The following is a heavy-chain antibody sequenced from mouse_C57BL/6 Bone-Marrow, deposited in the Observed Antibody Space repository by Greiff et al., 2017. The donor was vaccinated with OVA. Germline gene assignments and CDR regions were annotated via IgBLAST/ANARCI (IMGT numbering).Heavy chain of an antibody. Sequence: EVKLVESGPELVKPGASVKIPCKASGYTFTDYNMDWVKQSHGKSLEWIGDINPNNGGTIYNQKFKGKATLTVDKSSSTAYMELRSLTSEDTAVYYCAREGNRSWFAYWGQGTLVTVSA. CDR3: AREGNRSWFAY. CDR1: GYTFTDYN. CDR2: INPNNGGT. D-gene: IGHD2-14*01. V-gene: IGHV1-18*01. J-gene: IGHJ3*01.